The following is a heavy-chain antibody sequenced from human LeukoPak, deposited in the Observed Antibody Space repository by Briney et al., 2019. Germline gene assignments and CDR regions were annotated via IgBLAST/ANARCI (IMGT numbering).Heavy chain of an antibody. D-gene: IGHD2-2*01. V-gene: IGHV1-18*01. CDR1: GYTFTSYG. CDR3: ARGALGYCSSTSCPRNYYGSGSPPENY. CDR2: ISAYNGNT. Sequence: ASVKVSCKASGYTFTSYGISWVRQAPGQGLEWMGWISAYNGNTSYARKLQGRVTMTTDTSTTTAYMELRSLRSDDTAVYYCARGALGYCSSTSCPRNYYGSGSPPENYWGQGTLVTVSS. J-gene: IGHJ4*02.